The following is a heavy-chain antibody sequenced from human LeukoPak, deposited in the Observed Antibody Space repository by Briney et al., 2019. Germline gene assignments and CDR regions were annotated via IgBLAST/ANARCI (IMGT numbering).Heavy chain of an antibody. V-gene: IGHV1-18*01. Sequence: ASVKVSCKASGYTFTSYGISWVRQAPGQGLEWMGWISAYNGNTNYAQKLQGRVTMTTDTSTSTAYMELRSLRSDDTAVYYCARVRDISFSSPRPPYYFDYWGQGTLVTVSS. J-gene: IGHJ4*02. D-gene: IGHD6-13*01. CDR2: ISAYNGNT. CDR3: ARVRDISFSSPRPPYYFDY. CDR1: GYTFTSYG.